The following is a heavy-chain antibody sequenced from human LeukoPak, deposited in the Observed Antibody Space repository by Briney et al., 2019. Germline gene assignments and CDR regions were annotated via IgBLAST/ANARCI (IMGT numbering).Heavy chain of an antibody. D-gene: IGHD3-22*01. J-gene: IGHJ4*02. CDR3: ARDKTYDSSGYYYNFDY. CDR1: GFTFSSYG. V-gene: IGHV3-33*08. Sequence: PGRSLRLSCAASGFTFSSYGMHWVRQAPGKGLEWVAVIWYDGSNKYYADSVKGRFTISRANSKNTLYLQMNSLRAEDTAVYYCARDKTYDSSGYYYNFDYWGQGTLVTVSS. CDR2: IWYDGSNK.